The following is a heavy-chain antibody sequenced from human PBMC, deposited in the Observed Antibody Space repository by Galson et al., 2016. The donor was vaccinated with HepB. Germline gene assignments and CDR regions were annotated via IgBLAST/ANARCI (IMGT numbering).Heavy chain of an antibody. J-gene: IGHJ4*02. D-gene: IGHD4/OR15-4a*01. CDR2: FNGGGGDT. Sequence: SLRLSCAASGFTFSDYAMIWVRQAPGKGLEWVSGFNGGGGDTNYADSVKGRFTISRDNSKSMLFLNMNSLRVEDTATYFCAKEGASAASSIDSWGQGTLVTVSS. CDR3: AKEGASAASSIDS. CDR1: GFTFSDYA. V-gene: IGHV3-23*01.